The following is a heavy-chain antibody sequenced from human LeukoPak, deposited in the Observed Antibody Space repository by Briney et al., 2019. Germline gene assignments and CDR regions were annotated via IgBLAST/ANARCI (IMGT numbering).Heavy chain of an antibody. CDR1: GGSFSGYY. CDR2: INHSGST. J-gene: IGHJ4*02. CDR3: ARLELWVDY. D-gene: IGHD5-18*01. V-gene: IGHV4-34*01. Sequence: SETLSLTCAVYGGSFSGYYWSWIRQPPGKGLEWIGEINHSGSTNYNPSLKSRVTISVDTSKNQFSLKLSSVTAADTAVYYCARLELWVDYWGQGTLVTVSS.